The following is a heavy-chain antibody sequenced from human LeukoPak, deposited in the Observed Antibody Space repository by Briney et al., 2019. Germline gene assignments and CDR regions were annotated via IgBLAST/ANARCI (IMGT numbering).Heavy chain of an antibody. V-gene: IGHV3-23*01. D-gene: IGHD6-13*01. CDR1: GFTFSIYA. CDR2: ISATTTTT. Sequence: GGSLRLSCAASGFTFSIYAVNWVRQAPGKGLEWVSAISATTTTTYYADSVKGRFTISRDNSKNTLFLQMNSLRVEDTAVYYCAREASSWYYFDYWGLETLVTVSS. CDR3: AREASSWYYFDY. J-gene: IGHJ4*02.